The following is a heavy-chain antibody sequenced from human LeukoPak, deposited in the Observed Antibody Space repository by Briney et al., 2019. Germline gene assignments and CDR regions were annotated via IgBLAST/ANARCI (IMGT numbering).Heavy chain of an antibody. CDR2: IYDRGPA. V-gene: IGHV4-30-2*01. CDR1: GYALISGGFS. CDR3: ARSRQASGLFSS. J-gene: IGHJ5*02. D-gene: IGHD3-10*01. Sequence: PSRTLSLTCTVSGYALISGGFSWNWIRQPPGKGLEWIGCIYDRGPAHYNPSLKSRFTISVDRPKNQFFLNVTSLTAADTAVYYCARSRQASGLFSSWGQGTLVVVSS.